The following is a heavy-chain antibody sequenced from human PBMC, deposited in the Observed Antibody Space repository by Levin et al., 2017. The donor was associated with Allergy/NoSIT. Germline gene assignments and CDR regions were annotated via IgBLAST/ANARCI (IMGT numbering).Heavy chain of an antibody. Sequence: PMASVKVSCAASGFTVSSNYMSWVRQAPGKGLEWVSVIYSGGSTYYADSVKGRFTISRDNSKNTLYLQMNSLRAEDTAVYYCARSQNRAPDAFDIWGQGTMVTVSS. CDR1: GFTVSSNY. V-gene: IGHV3-66*01. D-gene: IGHD1-14*01. J-gene: IGHJ3*02. CDR2: IYSGGST. CDR3: ARSQNRAPDAFDI.